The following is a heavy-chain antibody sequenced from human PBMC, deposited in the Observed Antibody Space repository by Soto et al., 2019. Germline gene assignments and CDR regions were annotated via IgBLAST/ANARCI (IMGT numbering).Heavy chain of an antibody. CDR3: AKGVPGIAVAGTGYFQH. CDR2: ISSNTSYI. D-gene: IGHD6-19*01. J-gene: IGHJ1*01. Sequence: GGSLRLSCAASGFTFITYNMTWVRQAPGKGLEWVSSISSNTSYIYYADSLKGRFTISRDNAKNSLYLQMNSLRAEDTAVYYCAKGVPGIAVAGTGYFQHWGQGTLLTVSS. V-gene: IGHV3-21*04. CDR1: GFTFITYN.